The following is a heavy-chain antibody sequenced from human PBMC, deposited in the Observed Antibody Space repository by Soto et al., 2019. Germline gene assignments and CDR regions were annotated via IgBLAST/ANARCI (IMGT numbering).Heavy chain of an antibody. CDR1: GYSFTSYW. V-gene: IGHV5-51*01. CDR2: IYPGDSDT. D-gene: IGHD3-9*01. CDR3: AREGYDILTGYYKTYYYYGMDV. J-gene: IGHJ6*02. Sequence: GESLKISCKGSGYSFTSYWIGWVRQMPGKGLEWMWIIYPGDSDTRYSPSFHCQVTISADKSISTAYLQWSSLNASETAMYYCAREGYDILTGYYKTYYYYGMDVWGQGTTVTVSS.